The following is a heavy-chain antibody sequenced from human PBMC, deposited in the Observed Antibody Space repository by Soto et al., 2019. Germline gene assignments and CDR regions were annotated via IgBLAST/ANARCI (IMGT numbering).Heavy chain of an antibody. V-gene: IGHV1-18*01. D-gene: IGHD3-3*01. CDR1: GYTFTSYG. J-gene: IGHJ4*02. Sequence: ASVKVSCKSSGYTFTSYGISWVRQAPGQGLEWMGWISAYNGNTNYAQKLQGRVTMTTDTSTSTAYMELRSLRSGDTAVYYCARVRFLEWLSTYYFDYWGQGTLVTVSS. CDR3: ARVRFLEWLSTYYFDY. CDR2: ISAYNGNT.